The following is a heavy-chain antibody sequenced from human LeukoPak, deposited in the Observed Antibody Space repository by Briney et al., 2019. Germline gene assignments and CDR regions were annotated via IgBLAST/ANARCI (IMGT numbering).Heavy chain of an antibody. CDR3: ARGKDGYNPGDY. Sequence: ASVKVSCKASGGTFSSYTISWVRQAPGQGLEWMGRIIPTLGIANYAQKFQGRVTITADKSTSTAYMELSSLRSEDTAVYYCARGKDGYNPGDYWGQGTLVTVSS. CDR2: IIPTLGIA. D-gene: IGHD5-24*01. CDR1: GGTFSSYT. J-gene: IGHJ4*02. V-gene: IGHV1-69*02.